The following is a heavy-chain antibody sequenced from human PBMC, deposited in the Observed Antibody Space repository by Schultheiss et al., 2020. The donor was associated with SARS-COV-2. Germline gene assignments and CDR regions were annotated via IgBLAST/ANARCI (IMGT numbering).Heavy chain of an antibody. D-gene: IGHD2-15*01. CDR1: GFTFSSYW. J-gene: IGHJ2*01. CDR2: ISSSSSTI. CDR3: ARDRGGYCSGGACYHLWYFDL. V-gene: IGHV3-48*04. Sequence: GESLKISCAASGFTFSSYWMHWVRQAPGKGLEWVSYISSSSSTIYYADSVKGRFTISRDNAKNSLFLQMNSLRAEDTAVYYCARDRGGYCSGGACYHLWYFDLWGRGAQVTVSS.